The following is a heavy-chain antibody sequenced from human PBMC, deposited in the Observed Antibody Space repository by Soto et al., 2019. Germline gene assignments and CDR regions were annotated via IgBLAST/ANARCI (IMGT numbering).Heavy chain of an antibody. D-gene: IGHD3-10*01. CDR3: ASHRYGAGRMGLSDY. V-gene: IGHV4-39*01. J-gene: IGHJ4*02. CDR1: GGSISSTSYY. Sequence: QLQLQESGPGLLKPSETLSLSCSVSGGSISSTSYYWGWFRQPPGKGLEWIAGIYYTGSTYYNPSLKSRVTMSVDTSRNQFSLNLNSVTAEDTAVYYCASHRYGAGRMGLSDYWGQGSLVIVSS. CDR2: IYYTGST.